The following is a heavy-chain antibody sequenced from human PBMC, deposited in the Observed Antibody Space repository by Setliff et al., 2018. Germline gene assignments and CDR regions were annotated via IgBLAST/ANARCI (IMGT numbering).Heavy chain of an antibody. D-gene: IGHD6-19*01. CDR3: ARTVGYSSVWYDGDWFDP. CDR2: IDWDDEK. V-gene: IGHV2-70*04. J-gene: IGHJ5*02. CDR1: GFSLSTSTVR. Sequence: SGPTLVNPTETLTLTCTFSGFSLSTSTVRVSWIRQPPGKALEWLARIDWDDEKFYSTSLKTRLAISKDTSKNQVILTMTNMDPADTATYYCARTVGYSSVWYDGDWFDPWGQGTLVTVSS.